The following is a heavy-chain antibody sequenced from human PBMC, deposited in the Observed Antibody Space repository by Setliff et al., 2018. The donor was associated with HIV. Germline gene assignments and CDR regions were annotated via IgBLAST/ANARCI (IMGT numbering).Heavy chain of an antibody. CDR1: GYTFSTYG. D-gene: IGHD3-22*01. Sequence: GASVKVSCKASGYTFSTYGISWVRQAPGQGLEWMGWISAHNDVTHYAQHLQGRVTMTTDTSTSTAYMELRSLRSDDTAVYYCAAPSGWLEFDHAFDIWGQGTMVTVSS. CDR3: AAPSGWLEFDHAFDI. CDR2: ISAHNDVT. J-gene: IGHJ3*02. V-gene: IGHV1-18*01.